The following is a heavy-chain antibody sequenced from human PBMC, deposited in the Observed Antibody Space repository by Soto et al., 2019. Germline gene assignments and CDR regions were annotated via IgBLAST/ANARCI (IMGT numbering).Heavy chain of an antibody. Sequence: SVKVSCKASGGTFSSYAISWVRQAPGQGLEWMGGIIPIFGTANYAQKFQGRVTITADESTSTAYMELSSLRSEDTAVYYCAREAFRHSYGPFQFDYWGQGTLVTVS. CDR1: GGTFSSYA. CDR2: IIPIFGTA. D-gene: IGHD5-18*01. V-gene: IGHV1-69*13. CDR3: AREAFRHSYGPFQFDY. J-gene: IGHJ4*02.